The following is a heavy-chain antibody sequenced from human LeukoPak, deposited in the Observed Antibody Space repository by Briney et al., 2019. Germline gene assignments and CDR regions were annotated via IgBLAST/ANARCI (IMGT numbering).Heavy chain of an antibody. CDR3: AGEVRTSYYDYVWGSSPDY. CDR2: IYSGGGT. Sequence: GWSLPLSCAACGCMLSNYGMSWLRQAAGKGLEGVSVIYSGGGTYHAEYVKGRFTMPSDDCKNTLYLQMKRLRAEDTAVYYCAGEVRTSYYDYVWGSSPDYWGQGTLVTVSS. J-gene: IGHJ4*02. V-gene: IGHV3-66*02. D-gene: IGHD3-16*01. CDR1: GCMLSNYG.